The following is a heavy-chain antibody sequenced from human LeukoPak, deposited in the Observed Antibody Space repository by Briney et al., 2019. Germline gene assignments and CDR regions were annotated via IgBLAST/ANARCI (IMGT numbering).Heavy chain of an antibody. J-gene: IGHJ4*02. V-gene: IGHV3-30*02. CDR1: GFTFSSYG. Sequence: GGSLRLSCAASGFTFSSYGMHWVRQAPGKGLEWVAFIRYDGSNKYYADSVKGRFTISRDNSKNTLYLQMNSLRAEDMAVYYCAKDPRYSSSWSYFDYWGQGTLVTVSS. CDR3: AKDPRYSSSWSYFDY. D-gene: IGHD6-13*01. CDR2: IRYDGSNK.